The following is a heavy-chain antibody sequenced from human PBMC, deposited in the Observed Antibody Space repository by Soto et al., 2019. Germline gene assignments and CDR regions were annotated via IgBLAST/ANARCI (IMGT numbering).Heavy chain of an antibody. CDR2: IIPILGIA. Sequence: QVQLVQSGAEVKKPGSSVKVSCKASGGTFSSYTISWVRQAPGQGLEWMGRIIPILGIANYAQKFQGRVTITADKSTSTAYMELSSLRSEDTAVYYCARDENGYSSCRGGYWGQGTLVTVSS. J-gene: IGHJ4*02. CDR3: ARDENGYSSCRGGY. V-gene: IGHV1-69*08. CDR1: GGTFSSYT. D-gene: IGHD6-13*01.